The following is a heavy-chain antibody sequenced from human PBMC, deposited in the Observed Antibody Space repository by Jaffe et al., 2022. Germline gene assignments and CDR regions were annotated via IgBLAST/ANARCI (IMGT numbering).Heavy chain of an antibody. Sequence: EVQLVESGGGLVQPGGSLRLSCAASGFTFSSYWMSWVRQAPGKGLEWVANIKQDGSEKYYVDSVKGRFTISRDNAKNSLYLQMNSLRAEDTAVYYCARVPYGSGSYLWFDPWGQGTLVTVSS. D-gene: IGHD3-10*01. CDR3: ARVPYGSGSYLWFDP. J-gene: IGHJ5*02. V-gene: IGHV3-7*01. CDR2: IKQDGSEK. CDR1: GFTFSSYW.